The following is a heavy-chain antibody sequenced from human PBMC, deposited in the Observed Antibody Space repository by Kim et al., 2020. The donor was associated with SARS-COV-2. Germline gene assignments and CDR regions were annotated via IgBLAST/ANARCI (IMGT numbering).Heavy chain of an antibody. V-gene: IGHV4-31*03. CDR3: AAGIWFGELLRSPWFDP. Sequence: SETLSLTCTVSGGSISSGGYYWSWIRQHPGKGLEWIGYIYYSGSTYYNPSLKSRVTISVDTSKNQFSLKLSSVTAADTAVYYCAAGIWFGELLRSPWFDPWGQGTLVTVSS. CDR2: IYYSGST. D-gene: IGHD3-10*01. J-gene: IGHJ5*02. CDR1: GGSISSGGYY.